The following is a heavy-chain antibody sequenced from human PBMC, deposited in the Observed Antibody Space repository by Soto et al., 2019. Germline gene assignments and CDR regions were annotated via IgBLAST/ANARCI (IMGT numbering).Heavy chain of an antibody. CDR2: ISYDGSNK. D-gene: IGHD2-15*01. V-gene: IGHV3-7*04. CDR1: GFIFSDAW. J-gene: IGHJ4*02. CDR3: ARVPYNLAPGDIVVVVAAIYDY. Sequence: PGGSLRLSCAASGFIFSDAWMNWVRQAPGKGLEWVAFISYDGSNKYYVDSVKGRFTISRDNAKNSLYLQMNSLRAEDTAVYYCARVPYNLAPGDIVVVVAAIYDYWGQGTLVTVSS.